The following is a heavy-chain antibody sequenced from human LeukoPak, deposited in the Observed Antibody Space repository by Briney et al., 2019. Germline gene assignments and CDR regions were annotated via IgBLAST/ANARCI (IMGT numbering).Heavy chain of an antibody. CDR1: ELTFSNFA. J-gene: IGHJ3*02. D-gene: IGHD6-19*01. CDR2: ISPSADST. V-gene: IGHV3-23*01. Sequence: PGGSLRLSCVASELTFSNFAMSWVRQAPGKGLEWVSAISPSADSTSYADSVKGRFTISRDNSRNTVYQQMNSLRAEDTAVYYCAKYGSTGWNDAFDIWGQGTMVTVSS. CDR3: AKYGSTGWNDAFDI.